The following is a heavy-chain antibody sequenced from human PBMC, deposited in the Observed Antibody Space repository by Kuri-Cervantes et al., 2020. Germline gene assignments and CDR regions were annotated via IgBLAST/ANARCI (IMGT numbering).Heavy chain of an antibody. CDR3: VVQSELDAFDI. D-gene: IGHD3-10*01. V-gene: IGHV3-21*04. CDR2: ISSSSYI. CDR1: GFTFSSYS. Sequence: LSLTCAASGFTFSSYSMNWVRQAPGKGLEWVSSISSSSYIYYADSVKGRFTISRDNAKNSLYLQMNSLRAEDTAVYYCVVQSELDAFDIWGQGTMVTVSS. J-gene: IGHJ3*02.